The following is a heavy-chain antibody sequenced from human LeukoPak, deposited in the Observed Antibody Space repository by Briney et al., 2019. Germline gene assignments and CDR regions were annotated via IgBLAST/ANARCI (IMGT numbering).Heavy chain of an antibody. CDR3: ARESFGSGSYPDF. CDR1: GLSFDTYA. Sequence: PGGALRLSCAASGLSFDTYAMHWVRQPPAQGLEWVAVIWYDGSHKFYSNSARSQFTISRDNSKKTVYLQMNNLRPDGTALYFCARESFGSGSYPDFWGQGTLVTVS. CDR2: IWYDGSHK. V-gene: IGHV3-33*01. D-gene: IGHD3-10*01. J-gene: IGHJ4*02.